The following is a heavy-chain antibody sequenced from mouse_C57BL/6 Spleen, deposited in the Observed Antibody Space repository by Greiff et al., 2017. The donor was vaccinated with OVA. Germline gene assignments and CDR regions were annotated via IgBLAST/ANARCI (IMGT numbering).Heavy chain of an antibody. Sequence: EVQLQQSGPELVKPGASVKIPCKASGYTFTDYNMDWVKQSHGKSLEWIGDINPNNGGTIYNQKFKGKATLTVDKSSSTAYMELRSLTSEDTAVYYCARKRTYYDYDGFAYWGQGTLVTVSA. CDR2: INPNNGGT. D-gene: IGHD2-4*01. V-gene: IGHV1-18*01. J-gene: IGHJ3*01. CDR3: ARKRTYYDYDGFAY. CDR1: GYTFTDYN.